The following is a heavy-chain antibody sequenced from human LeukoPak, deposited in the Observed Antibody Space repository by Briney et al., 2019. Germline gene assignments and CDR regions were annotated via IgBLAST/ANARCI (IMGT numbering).Heavy chain of an antibody. D-gene: IGHD3-10*01. Sequence: ASVKVSCKASGYTFTSYGISWVRQAPGQGLEWMGWISAYNGNTNYAQKLQGRVTMTTDTSTSTAYMELRSLGSDDTAVYYCATRSSVLWFGYFDYWGQGTLVTVSS. CDR1: GYTFTSYG. CDR3: ATRSSVLWFGYFDY. CDR2: ISAYNGNT. J-gene: IGHJ4*02. V-gene: IGHV1-18*01.